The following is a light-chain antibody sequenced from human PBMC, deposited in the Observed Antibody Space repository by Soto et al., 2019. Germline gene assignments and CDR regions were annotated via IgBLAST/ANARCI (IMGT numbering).Light chain of an antibody. V-gene: IGLV1-47*01. Sequence: LTQPPSASGTPGQRVTISCSGSSSNIGSNYVYWYQQLPGTAPKLLIYRNNQRPSGVPDRFSGSKSGTSASLAISGLRSEDEADYYCAAWDDSLSGPRYVFGTGTKLTVL. J-gene: IGLJ1*01. CDR2: RNN. CDR3: AAWDDSLSGPRYV. CDR1: SSNIGSNY.